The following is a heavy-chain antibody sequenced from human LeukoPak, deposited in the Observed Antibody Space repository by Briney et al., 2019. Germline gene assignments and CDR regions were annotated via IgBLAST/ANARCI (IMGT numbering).Heavy chain of an antibody. Sequence: SETLSLTCTVSGDSITNSNFYWGWIRQSPGKGLEWIGSIFHSGSTNYNPSLKSRVTISVDTSKNQFYLRVRSVAAAETALYYCAGRGIVTGYFDFWGRGTLVTVSS. V-gene: IGHV4-39*01. CDR3: AGRGIVTGYFDF. CDR1: GDSITNSNFY. CDR2: IFHSGST. D-gene: IGHD3-9*01. J-gene: IGHJ4*02.